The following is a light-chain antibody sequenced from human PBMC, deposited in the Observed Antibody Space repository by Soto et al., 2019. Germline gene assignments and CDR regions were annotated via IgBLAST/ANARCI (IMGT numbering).Light chain of an antibody. CDR3: QQRF. V-gene: IGKV3D-15*01. Sequence: EIVMTQSPASLSVSPGERATLSCRAAQNVGRDLAWYQQKPGQAPRLLIYGASTRATGIPARFTGSGSGTEFTLTISSLQSEDFAFYYCQQRFFGPGTKVDLK. J-gene: IGKJ3*01. CDR2: GAS. CDR1: QNVGRD.